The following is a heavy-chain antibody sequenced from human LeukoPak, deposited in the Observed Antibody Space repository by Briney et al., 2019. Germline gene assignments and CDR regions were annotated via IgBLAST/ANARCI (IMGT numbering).Heavy chain of an antibody. CDR3: AREPPGEYCSGGSCYSRLGY. V-gene: IGHV1-69*13. CDR1: GYTFTGYY. J-gene: IGHJ4*02. Sequence: SVKVSCKASGYTFTGYYMHWVRQAPGQGLEWMGGIIPIFGTANYAQKFQGRVTITADESTSTAYMELSSLRSEDTAVYYCAREPPGEYCSGGSCYSRLGYWGQGTLVTVSS. CDR2: IIPIFGTA. D-gene: IGHD2-15*01.